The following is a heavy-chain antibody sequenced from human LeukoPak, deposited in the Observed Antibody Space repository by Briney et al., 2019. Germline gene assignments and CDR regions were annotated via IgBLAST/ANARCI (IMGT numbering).Heavy chain of an antibody. J-gene: IGHJ4*02. V-gene: IGHV3-23*01. D-gene: IGHD2-21*01. CDR2: ISVSGGST. Sequence: PGGSLRLSCLASGSTFSSYVMNWVRQTPGKGLEWVSSISVSGGSTFYADSVKGRFTISRDNSKNTLYLQLNGLRTEDTALYYCAKDRLLNCRGDCYIFDYWGQGTLVTVSS. CDR3: AKDRLLNCRGDCYIFDY. CDR1: GSTFSSYV.